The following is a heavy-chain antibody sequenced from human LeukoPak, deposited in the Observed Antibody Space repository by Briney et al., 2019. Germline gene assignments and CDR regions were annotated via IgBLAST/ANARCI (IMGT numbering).Heavy chain of an antibody. D-gene: IGHD6-13*01. CDR3: ARDGDSGSWCSYNYFDH. J-gene: IGHJ4*02. CDR1: GFTFSSYG. V-gene: IGHV3-33*01. CDR2: IWYDGGNK. Sequence: PGGSLSLSCAASGFTFSSYGMHWVRQAPGKGLEWVAVIWYDGGNKYYPDSVKGRFTISRDNSKNTLYLQMSSLRAEDTAVYYCARDGDSGSWCSYNYFDHWGQGTLVTVSS.